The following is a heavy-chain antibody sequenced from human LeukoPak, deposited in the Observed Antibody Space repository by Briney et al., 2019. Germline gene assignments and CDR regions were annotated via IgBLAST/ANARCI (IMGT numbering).Heavy chain of an antibody. J-gene: IGHJ3*02. CDR1: GGSVTSSSYY. Sequence: SETLSLTCTVSGGSVTSSSYYWGWIRQPPGKGLEWIGSIYYSGSTYYNPSLKSRVTISVDTSQNQFSLKLSSVTAADTAIYYCACAYCGGDCYAFDIWGQGTMVTVSS. D-gene: IGHD2-21*02. CDR2: IYYSGST. CDR3: ACAYCGGDCYAFDI. V-gene: IGHV4-39*01.